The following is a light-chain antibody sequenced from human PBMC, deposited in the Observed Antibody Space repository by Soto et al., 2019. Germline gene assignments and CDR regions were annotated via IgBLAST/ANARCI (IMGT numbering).Light chain of an antibody. CDR2: EVT. J-gene: IGLJ3*02. CDR1: RSDIGNFNR. V-gene: IGLV2-18*02. Sequence: QSVLTQPPSVSGSPGQSVAISCTGTRSDIGNFNRVSWYQQPPGTAPKVLIYEVTNRPSGVPDRFSGSKSGNTAFLIISGLQAEDEADYYCSSYTSTNTGVFGGGTQLTVL. CDR3: SSYTSTNTGV.